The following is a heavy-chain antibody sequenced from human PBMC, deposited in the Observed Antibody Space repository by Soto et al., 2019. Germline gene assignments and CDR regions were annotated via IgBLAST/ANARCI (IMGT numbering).Heavy chain of an antibody. CDR3: ARASWNDPQDPFDY. CDR2: IYYSGST. Sequence: SETLSLTCTVSGGSISSGDYYWSWIRQPPGKGLEWIGYIYYSGSTYYNPSLKSRVTISVDTSKNQFSLKLSSVTAADTAVYYCARASWNDPQDPFDYWDQGTLVTVSS. V-gene: IGHV4-30-4*01. CDR1: GGSISSGDYY. D-gene: IGHD1-1*01. J-gene: IGHJ4*02.